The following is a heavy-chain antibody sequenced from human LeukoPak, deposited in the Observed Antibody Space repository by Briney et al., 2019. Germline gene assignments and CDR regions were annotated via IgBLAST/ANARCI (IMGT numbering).Heavy chain of an antibody. Sequence: SETLSLTCTVSGGSISRYYWSWIRQPPGEGLEWMGYIYYSGSTNYNPSLKRRVTISVDTSKNQFSLKLSSVTAADTAVYYCARADDSTWFDPWGQGTLVTVSS. J-gene: IGHJ5*02. CDR3: ARADDSTWFDP. V-gene: IGHV4-59*01. CDR1: GGSISRYY. CDR2: IYYSGST. D-gene: IGHD3-16*01.